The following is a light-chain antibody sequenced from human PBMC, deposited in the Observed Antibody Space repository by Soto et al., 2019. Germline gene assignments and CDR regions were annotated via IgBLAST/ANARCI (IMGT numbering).Light chain of an antibody. J-gene: IGKJ3*01. V-gene: IGKV3-20*01. Sequence: EIVLTQSPGTLSLSPGERATLSCRASQSISSSYLAWYQQKPGQAPRLLIYAASTRATGIPDRFSGSGSETDFPLTIRRLEPEDFAVYYCQQFGGSPLFTFGPGTKVDV. CDR2: AAS. CDR3: QQFGGSPLFT. CDR1: QSISSSY.